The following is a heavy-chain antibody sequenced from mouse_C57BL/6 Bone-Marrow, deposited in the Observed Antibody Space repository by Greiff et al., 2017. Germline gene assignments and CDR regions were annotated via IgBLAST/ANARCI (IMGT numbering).Heavy chain of an antibody. V-gene: IGHV3-6*01. D-gene: IGHD2-4*01. J-gene: IGHJ4*01. CDR2: ISYDGSN. CDR3: ARRSYDYDLGAMDY. CDR1: GYSITSGYY. Sequence: ESGPGLVKPSQSLSLTCSVTGYSITSGYYWNWIRQFPGNKLEWMGYISYDGSNNYNPSLKNRISITRDPSKNQFFLKLNSVTTEDTATYYCARRSYDYDLGAMDYWGQGTSVTVSS.